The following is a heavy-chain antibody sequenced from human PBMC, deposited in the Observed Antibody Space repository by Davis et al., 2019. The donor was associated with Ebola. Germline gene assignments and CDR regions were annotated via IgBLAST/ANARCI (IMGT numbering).Heavy chain of an antibody. Sequence: GESLKISCAASGFTFSSYWMSWVRQAPGKGLEWVANIKQDGSEKYYVDSVKGRFTISRDNAKNSLYLQMNSLRAEDTAVYYCARVSDYVFSSYWYFDLWGRGTLVTVSS. D-gene: IGHD5-12*01. CDR3: ARVSDYVFSSYWYFDL. V-gene: IGHV3-7*01. CDR1: GFTFSSYW. CDR2: IKQDGSEK. J-gene: IGHJ2*01.